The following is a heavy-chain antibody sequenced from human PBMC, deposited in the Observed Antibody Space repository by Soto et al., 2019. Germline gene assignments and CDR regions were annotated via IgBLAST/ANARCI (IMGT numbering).Heavy chain of an antibody. V-gene: IGHV4-30-4*01. CDR1: GGSISSGDYY. D-gene: IGHD3-10*01. CDR3: ARRFGELFLDP. CDR2: IYYSGST. Sequence: SETLSLTCTVSGGSISSGDYYWSWIRQPPGKGLEWIGYIYYSGSTYYNPSLKSRVTISVDTSKNQFSLKLSSVTAADTAVYYCARRFGELFLDPWGQGTLVTVSS. J-gene: IGHJ5*02.